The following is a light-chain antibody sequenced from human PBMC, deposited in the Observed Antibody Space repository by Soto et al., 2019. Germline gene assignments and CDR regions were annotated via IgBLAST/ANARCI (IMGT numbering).Light chain of an antibody. CDR1: SSNIGRHA. V-gene: IGLV1-47*01. Sequence: QLVLNQAPSASGTPGQRVTISCSGSSSNIGRHAVYWYQQVPGTAPRLVIYKTNQRPSGVPDRFSGSKSGTSASLAISGLQSEDEADYYCAAMDDYRTGPVFGGGTKVTVL. J-gene: IGLJ3*02. CDR3: AAMDDYRTGPV. CDR2: KTN.